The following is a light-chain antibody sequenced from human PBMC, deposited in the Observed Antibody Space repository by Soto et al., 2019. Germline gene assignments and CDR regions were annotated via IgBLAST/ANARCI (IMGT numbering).Light chain of an antibody. Sequence: DIQMTQSPSTLSASVGDRVTITCRASQSISSWLAWYQQKPGKAPKLLIYDASSLESGVPSRFSGSGSGTEFTLTISSLQPDDFATYYCQQSYTTPRITFGQGTRLEIK. CDR3: QQSYTTPRIT. V-gene: IGKV1-5*01. CDR1: QSISSW. CDR2: DAS. J-gene: IGKJ5*01.